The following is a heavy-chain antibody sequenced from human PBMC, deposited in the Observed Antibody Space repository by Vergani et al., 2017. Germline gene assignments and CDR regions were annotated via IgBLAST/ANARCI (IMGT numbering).Heavy chain of an antibody. D-gene: IGHD2/OR15-2a*01. Sequence: EVHLLESGGGQVEAGGSLRLSCVASGFTFSNFAMSWVRQTPGKGLEWVSAISGNGGRTYYEDSVKGRFTISRDNSKNTVYLQMNSLKAEDRATYYCAREERSNTSPVVGDWGQGTLVTV. CDR1: GFTFSNFA. CDR3: AREERSNTSPVVGD. CDR2: ISGNGGRT. J-gene: IGHJ1*01. V-gene: IGHV3-23*01.